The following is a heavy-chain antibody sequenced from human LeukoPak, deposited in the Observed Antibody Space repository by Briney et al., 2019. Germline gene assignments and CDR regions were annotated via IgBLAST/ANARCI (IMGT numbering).Heavy chain of an antibody. CDR1: GFTFSRYW. V-gene: IGHV3-7*01. CDR3: ARETPGAGHFDY. J-gene: IGHJ4*02. D-gene: IGHD7-27*01. Sequence: GGSLLLSCAASGFTFSRYWMSWVRQAPGKGLEWVANIKQDGSEKYYVDSVKGRFTISRDNAKNSLYLQMNSLRAEDTAVYYCARETPGAGHFDYWGQGSLVTVSS. CDR2: IKQDGSEK.